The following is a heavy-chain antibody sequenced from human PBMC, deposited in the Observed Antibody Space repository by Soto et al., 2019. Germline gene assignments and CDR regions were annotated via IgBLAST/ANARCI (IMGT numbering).Heavy chain of an antibody. J-gene: IGHJ5*02. D-gene: IGHD6-6*01. V-gene: IGHV1-2*04. CDR1: GYTFTGYY. Sequence: ASVKVSCKASGYTFTGYYMHWVRQAPGQGLEWMGWINPNSGGTNYAQKFQGWVTMTRDTSISTAYMELSRLRSDDTAVYYCARAAGEIAALFRDWFDPWGQGTLVTVSS. CDR3: ARAAGEIAALFRDWFDP. CDR2: INPNSGGT.